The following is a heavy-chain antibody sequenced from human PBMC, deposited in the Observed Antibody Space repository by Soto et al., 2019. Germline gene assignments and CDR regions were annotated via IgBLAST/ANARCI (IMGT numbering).Heavy chain of an antibody. CDR3: CGVFAATLAY. Sequence: LSLTCKVSGGSVTNSSYHWGWIRQTPGKGLEWIATLYYRGTTDYNSALRSRATMSVDTSKDHFSLTLTSVTVADTAVYFCCGVFAATLAYCGHGTPVTVSS. CDR2: LYYRGTT. D-gene: IGHD2-15*01. V-gene: IGHV4-39*02. CDR1: GGSVTNSSYH. J-gene: IGHJ4*01.